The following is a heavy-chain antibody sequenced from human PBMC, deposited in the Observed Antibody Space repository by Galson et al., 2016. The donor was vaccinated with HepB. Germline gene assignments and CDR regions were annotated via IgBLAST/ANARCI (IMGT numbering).Heavy chain of an antibody. CDR3: AREWTWNYGDYYFGLDV. J-gene: IGHJ6*02. Sequence: SLRLSCAASGFLFSPYSFNWVRQAPGPGLEWVSYVSPTSKTVHYADSVRGRFTISRDNGNNSLYLEMKGLRDEDTAVYYCAREWTWNYGDYYFGLDVWGLGTPVSVSS. CDR2: VSPTSKTV. D-gene: IGHD1-7*01. V-gene: IGHV3-48*02. CDR1: GFLFSPYS.